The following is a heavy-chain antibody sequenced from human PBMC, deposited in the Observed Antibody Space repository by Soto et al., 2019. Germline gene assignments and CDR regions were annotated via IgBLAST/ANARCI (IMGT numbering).Heavy chain of an antibody. D-gene: IGHD5-12*01. CDR1: GYTFTSYA. J-gene: IGHJ4*02. V-gene: IGHV1-3*01. CDR3: ARGYIVATILAY. CDR2: INAGNGNT. Sequence: QVPLVQSGAEVKKPGASVKVSCQASGYTFTSYAMHWVRQAPGQRLEWMGWINAGNGNTKYSQKFQGRVTITRDTSASTAYMELSSLRSEDTAVYYCARGYIVATILAYWGQGTLVTVSS.